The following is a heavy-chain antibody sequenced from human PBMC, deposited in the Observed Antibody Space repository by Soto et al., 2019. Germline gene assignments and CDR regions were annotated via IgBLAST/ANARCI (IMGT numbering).Heavy chain of an antibody. V-gene: IGHV1-18*01. CDR3: ARDIFCSTTSCYASSPWFDP. CDR2: ISAYNSNT. J-gene: IGHJ5*02. Sequence: ASVKVSCKAFGYAFTSYGISWVRQAPGQGLEWMGWISAYNSNTNYAQKLQGRVTMTTDTSTSTAYMELRSLRSDDTAVYYCARDIFCSTTSCYASSPWFDPWGQGTLVTVSS. D-gene: IGHD2-2*01. CDR1: GYAFTSYG.